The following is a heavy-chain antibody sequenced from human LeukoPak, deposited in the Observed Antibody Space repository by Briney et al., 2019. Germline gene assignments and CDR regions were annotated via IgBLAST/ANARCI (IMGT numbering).Heavy chain of an antibody. CDR3: ATLLWFGELLEWFDP. CDR2: INPNSGGT. CDR1: GYTFTGYY. J-gene: IGHJ5*02. D-gene: IGHD3-10*01. Sequence: ASVKVSCKASGYTFTGYYMHWVRQAPGQGLEWMGWINPNSGGTNYAQKFQGRVTMTRDTSISTAYMELSRLRSDDTAVYYCATLLWFGELLEWFDPWGQGTLVTVSS. V-gene: IGHV1-2*02.